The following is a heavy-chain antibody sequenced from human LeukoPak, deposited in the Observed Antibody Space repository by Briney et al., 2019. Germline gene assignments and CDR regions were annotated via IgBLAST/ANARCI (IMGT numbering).Heavy chain of an antibody. J-gene: IGHJ4*03. CDR2: IYSTGDT. Sequence: PSEALSLTCTVSGASINNYYWSWVRQPPLKGQEWIGYIYSTGDTSYNPSLESRVSISMDTSKNHFSLEITSVTAADKAVYYCARGSRVYDRSGFHTWHDYWGHGTLVTVSS. CDR3: ARGSRVYDRSGFHTWHDY. V-gene: IGHV4-59*01. CDR1: GASINNYY. D-gene: IGHD3-22*01.